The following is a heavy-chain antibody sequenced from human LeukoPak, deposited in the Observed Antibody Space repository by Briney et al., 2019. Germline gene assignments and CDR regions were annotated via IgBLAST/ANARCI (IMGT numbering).Heavy chain of an antibody. J-gene: IGHJ3*02. CDR2: IYYSGST. CDR3: ARETHYYDSSGYYYRRSDAFDI. Sequence: PSETLSLTCTVPGGSISSGGYYWSWIRQHPGKGLEWIGYIYYSGSTYYNPSLKSRVTISVDTSKNQFSLKLSSVTAADTAVYYCARETHYYDSSGYYYRRSDAFDIWGQGTMVTVSS. V-gene: IGHV4-31*03. CDR1: GGSISSGGYY. D-gene: IGHD3-22*01.